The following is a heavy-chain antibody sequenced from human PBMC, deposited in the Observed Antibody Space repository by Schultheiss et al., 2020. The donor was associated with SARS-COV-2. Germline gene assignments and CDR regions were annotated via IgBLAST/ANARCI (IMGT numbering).Heavy chain of an antibody. CDR1: GGSISSYC. V-gene: IGHV4-59*01. J-gene: IGHJ5*02. CDR2: SYYSGST. Sequence: SETLSLTCTVSGGSISSYCWSWIRQPQGKGLEWIGYSYYSGSTNYNPSLKSRVAISVDTSKNQFSLKLSSVTAADTAVYYCARVGDCTDGVCSPNWFDPWGQGTLVTVSS. CDR3: ARVGDCTDGVCSPNWFDP. D-gene: IGHD2-8*01.